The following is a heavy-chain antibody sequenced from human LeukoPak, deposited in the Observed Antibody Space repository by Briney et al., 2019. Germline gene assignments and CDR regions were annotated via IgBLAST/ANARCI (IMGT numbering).Heavy chain of an antibody. CDR2: ISGYNGYT. CDR1: GYTFTSYG. V-gene: IGHV1-18*01. CDR3: ARGGAVRYFDWLLFDY. Sequence: GASVKVSCKASGYTFTSYGISWVRQAPGQGLEWMGCISGYNGYTNYAQKLKGRVTMTTDKSTSTAYLELRSLSSDDTAVYYCARGGAVRYFDWLLFDYWGQGTLVTVSS. D-gene: IGHD3-9*01. J-gene: IGHJ4*02.